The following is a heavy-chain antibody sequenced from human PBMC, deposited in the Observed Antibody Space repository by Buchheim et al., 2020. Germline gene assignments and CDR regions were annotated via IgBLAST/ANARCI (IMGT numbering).Heavy chain of an antibody. D-gene: IGHD4-11*01. CDR1: GFTFSDYY. Sequence: QERLVESGGDLVKPGGSLRLSCVASGFTFSDYYMSWIRQTPGKGLEWVSYISSASSYIEYADSVKGRFTISRDNAKNSLYLQINSLRAEDTAVYFCASGDYQRYFDHWGQGTL. CDR3: ASGDYQRYFDH. J-gene: IGHJ4*02. V-gene: IGHV3-11*06. CDR2: ISSASSYI.